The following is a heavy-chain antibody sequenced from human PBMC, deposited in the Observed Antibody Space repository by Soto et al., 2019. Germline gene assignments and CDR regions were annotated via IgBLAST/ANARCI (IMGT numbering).Heavy chain of an antibody. Sequence: SVKVSCKASGGTFSSYAISWVRQAPGQGLEWMGGIIPIFGTANYAQKFQGRVTITADESTSTAYMELSSLRSEDTAVYYCARAGKSITIFGVVTDYYYYGMDVWGQGTTVNVSS. J-gene: IGHJ6*02. CDR3: ARAGKSITIFGVVTDYYYYGMDV. D-gene: IGHD3-3*01. CDR1: GGTFSSYA. CDR2: IIPIFGTA. V-gene: IGHV1-69*13.